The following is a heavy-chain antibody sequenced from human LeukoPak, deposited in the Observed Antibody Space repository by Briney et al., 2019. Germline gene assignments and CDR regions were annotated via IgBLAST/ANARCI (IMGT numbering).Heavy chain of an antibody. Sequence: SETLSLTCAVYGGSFSGYYWSWIRQPPGKGLEWIGEINHSGSTNYNPSLKSRVTISVDTSKNQFSLKLSSVTAADTTVYYCARWQDSSWYGRWFDPWGQGTLVTVSS. CDR3: ARWQDSSWYGRWFDP. V-gene: IGHV4-34*01. CDR1: GGSFSGYY. J-gene: IGHJ5*02. D-gene: IGHD6-13*01. CDR2: INHSGST.